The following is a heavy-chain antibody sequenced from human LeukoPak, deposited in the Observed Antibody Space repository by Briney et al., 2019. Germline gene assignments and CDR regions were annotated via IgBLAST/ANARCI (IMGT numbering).Heavy chain of an antibody. D-gene: IGHD3-22*01. Sequence: ASVKVSCKPSGGTFSSYAISWVRHAPGQWLEWTGRIIPILGIANYAQKFQGRVTITADKSTSTAYMELSSLRSEDTAVYYCARDPNYYGRSGQGIDYSGQGTLVPVSS. CDR3: ARDPNYYGRSGQGIDY. CDR2: IIPILGIA. J-gene: IGHJ4*02. V-gene: IGHV1-69*04. CDR1: GGTFSSYA.